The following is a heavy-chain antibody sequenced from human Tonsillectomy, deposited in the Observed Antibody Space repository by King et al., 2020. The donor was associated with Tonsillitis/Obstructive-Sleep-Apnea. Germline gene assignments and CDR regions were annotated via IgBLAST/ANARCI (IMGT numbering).Heavy chain of an antibody. CDR3: AKDREEPGTYFDY. Sequence: VQLVESGGGVVQPGRSLRLSCAASGFTFSSYGMHWVRQAPGKGLEWVAVISYDGSNKYYADSVKGRFTISRDNSKNTLYLQMNSLGAEDTAVYYCAKDREEPGTYFDYWGQGTLVTVSS. V-gene: IGHV3-30*18. CDR2: ISYDGSNK. D-gene: IGHD1/OR15-1a*01. J-gene: IGHJ4*02. CDR1: GFTFSSYG.